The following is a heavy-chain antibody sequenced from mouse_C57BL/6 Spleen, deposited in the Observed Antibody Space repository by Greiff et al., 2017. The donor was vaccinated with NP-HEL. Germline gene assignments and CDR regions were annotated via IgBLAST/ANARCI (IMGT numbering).Heavy chain of an antibody. CDR2: ISSGGSYT. V-gene: IGHV5-6*02. Sequence: EVKLEESGGDLVKPGGSLKLSCAASGFTFSSYGMSWVRQTPDKRLEWVATISSGGSYTYYPDSVKGRFTISRDNAENTLYLQMSSLKSEDTAMYYCARHPGNYFDYWGQGTTLTVSS. D-gene: IGHD4-1*01. J-gene: IGHJ2*01. CDR3: ARHPGNYFDY. CDR1: GFTFSSYG.